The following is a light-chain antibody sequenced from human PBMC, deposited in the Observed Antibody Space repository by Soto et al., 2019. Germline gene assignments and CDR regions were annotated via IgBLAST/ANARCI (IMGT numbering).Light chain of an antibody. CDR2: DAS. CDR1: QSVTNY. Sequence: EIVLTQSPATLSLSPGERATLSCRASQSVTNYLAWYQQKPGQAPRLLIYDASNRATGIPARFSGSGSGTDFTLTISSLEPEDFAVYYCQQRSNWPPVFTFGPGTKVDIK. J-gene: IGKJ3*01. CDR3: QQRSNWPPVFT. V-gene: IGKV3-11*01.